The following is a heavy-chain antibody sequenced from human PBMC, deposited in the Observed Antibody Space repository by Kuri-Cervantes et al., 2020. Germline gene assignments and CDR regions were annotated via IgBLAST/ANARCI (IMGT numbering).Heavy chain of an antibody. CDR2: INHSGRT. CDR1: GGSISSNF. V-gene: IGHV4-34*01. D-gene: IGHD3-3*01. CDR3: ARAPQDYYNFWSGAPRYFDL. Sequence: GSLRLSCTVSGGSISSNFWSWIRQPPGKGLEWIGEINHSGRTNYNPSLKSRVTMSVDTSKNQFSLKLSSVTAADTAVYYCARAPQDYYNFWSGAPRYFDLWGRGSPVTVSS. J-gene: IGHJ2*01.